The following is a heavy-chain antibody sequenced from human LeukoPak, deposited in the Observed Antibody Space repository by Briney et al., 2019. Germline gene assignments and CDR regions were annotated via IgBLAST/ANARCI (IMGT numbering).Heavy chain of an antibody. V-gene: IGHV3-23*01. CDR2: VSSGGETT. Sequence: GGSLRLSCVASGFTFSEYAMNWVRQAPGKRLEWVAGVSSGGETTYYADSVKGHLTISRDNSKNTLYLQMNSLRAEDTALFYCAKDSIARNGVYDAFDIWGQGTKVTVSS. CDR1: GFTFSEYA. D-gene: IGHD2-8*01. J-gene: IGHJ3*02. CDR3: AKDSIARNGVYDAFDI.